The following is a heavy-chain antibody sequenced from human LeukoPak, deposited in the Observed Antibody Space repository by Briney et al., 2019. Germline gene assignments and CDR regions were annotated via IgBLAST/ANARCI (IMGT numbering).Heavy chain of an antibody. CDR2: IYYSGST. Sequence: SETLSLTCTVSGGSISSSSYYWGWIRQPPGKGLEWIGSIYYSGSTYYNPSLKSRVTISVDTSKNQFSLKLSSVTAADTAVYYCASMSLDRSAIYFDYWGQGTLVTVSS. V-gene: IGHV4-39*07. D-gene: IGHD2-2*01. J-gene: IGHJ4*02. CDR1: GGSISSSSYY. CDR3: ASMSLDRSAIYFDY.